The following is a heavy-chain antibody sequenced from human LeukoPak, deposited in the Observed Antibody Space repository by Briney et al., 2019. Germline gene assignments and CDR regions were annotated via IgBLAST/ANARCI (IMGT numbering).Heavy chain of an antibody. CDR3: ASYYYDSSGYYRPYWYFDL. J-gene: IGHJ2*01. CDR1: GGTFSSYA. CDR2: IIPIFGTA. D-gene: IGHD3-22*01. Sequence: ASVKVSCKASGGTFSSYAISWVRQAPGQGLEWMGGIIPIFGTANYAQKFQGRVTITADESTSTAYMELSSLRSEDTAVYYCASYYYDSSGYYRPYWYFDLWGRGTLVTVSS. V-gene: IGHV1-69*13.